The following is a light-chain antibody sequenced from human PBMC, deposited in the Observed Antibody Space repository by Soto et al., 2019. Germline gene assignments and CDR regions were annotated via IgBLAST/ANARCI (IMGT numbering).Light chain of an antibody. CDR3: QQRSSWPGT. J-gene: IGKJ5*01. CDR2: DAS. V-gene: IGKV3-11*01. Sequence: EIVLTQSPATLSLSLGERATLSCRASQSVSSYLAWFQQKPGQAPRLLIYDASNRATGVPARFSGSGSGTDFTLTISSLEPEDFAVYYCQQRSSWPGTFGQGTRLENK. CDR1: QSVSSY.